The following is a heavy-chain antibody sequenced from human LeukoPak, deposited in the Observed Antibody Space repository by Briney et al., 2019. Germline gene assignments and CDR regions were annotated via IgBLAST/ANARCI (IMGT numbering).Heavy chain of an antibody. D-gene: IGHD3-10*01. Sequence: SETLSLTCTVSGGSISSSSYYWGWIRQPPGKGLEWIGSIYYSGSTYYNPSLKSRVTISVDTSKNQFSLKLSPVTAADTAVYYCARHPRNYYGSGISDYWGQGTLVTVSS. CDR3: ARHPRNYYGSGISDY. V-gene: IGHV4-39*01. J-gene: IGHJ4*02. CDR2: IYYSGST. CDR1: GGSISSSSYY.